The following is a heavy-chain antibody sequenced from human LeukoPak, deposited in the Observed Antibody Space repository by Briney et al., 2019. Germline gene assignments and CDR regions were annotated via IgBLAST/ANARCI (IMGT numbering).Heavy chain of an antibody. CDR2: INHSGST. CDR1: GGSFSGYY. V-gene: IGHV4-34*01. J-gene: IGHJ6*03. CDR3: ARKVRGVIRLRSYYYYYMDV. D-gene: IGHD3-10*01. Sequence: SETLSLTCAVYGGSFSGYYWSWIRQPPGKGLEWIGEINHSGSTNYNPSLKSRVTISVDTSKNQFSLKLSSVTAADTAVYYCARKVRGVIRLRSYYYYYMDVWGKGTTVTVSS.